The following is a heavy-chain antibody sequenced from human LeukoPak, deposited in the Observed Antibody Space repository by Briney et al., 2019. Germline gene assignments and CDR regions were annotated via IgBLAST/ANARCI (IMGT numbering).Heavy chain of an antibody. D-gene: IGHD3-22*01. J-gene: IGHJ4*02. CDR1: GYTLTELS. Sequence: GASVKVSCKVSGYTLTELSMHWVRQAPGKGLEWMGGFDPEDGETIYAQKFQGRVTMTEDTSTDTAYMELSSLRSEDTAVYYCATSGVRRNYYDSSGFDYWGQGTLVTVSS. V-gene: IGHV1-24*01. CDR3: ATSGVRRNYYDSSGFDY. CDR2: FDPEDGET.